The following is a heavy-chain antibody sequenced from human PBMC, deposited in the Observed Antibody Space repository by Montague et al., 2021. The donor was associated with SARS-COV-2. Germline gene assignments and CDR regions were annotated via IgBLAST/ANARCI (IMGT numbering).Heavy chain of an antibody. D-gene: IGHD2-2*01. CDR2: INYSGST. CDR1: GGSMSGYY. CDR3: ARDVPEYQLPGIFHI. V-gene: IGHV4-59*01. J-gene: IGHJ3*02. Sequence: SETLSLTCTVSGGSMSGYYWSWIRQSPGKGPEWIGYINYSGSTNYNPSLKSRLTISVDTSKNHFSLNLSSVTAADTAVYYCARDVPEYQLPGIFHIWGQGTMVTVSS.